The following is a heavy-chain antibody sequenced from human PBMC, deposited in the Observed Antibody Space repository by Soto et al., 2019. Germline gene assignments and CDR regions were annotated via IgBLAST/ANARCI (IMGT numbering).Heavy chain of an antibody. Sequence: SETLSLTCTVSGGSISSGDYYWSWIRQPPGKGLEWIGYIYYSGSTYYNPSLKSRVTISVDTSKNQFSLKLSSVTAADTAVYYCARGEGVYYAILTGPGAFDIWGQGTMVTVSS. J-gene: IGHJ3*02. V-gene: IGHV4-30-4*01. CDR2: IYYSGST. CDR1: GGSISSGDYY. CDR3: ARGEGVYYAILTGPGAFDI. D-gene: IGHD3-9*01.